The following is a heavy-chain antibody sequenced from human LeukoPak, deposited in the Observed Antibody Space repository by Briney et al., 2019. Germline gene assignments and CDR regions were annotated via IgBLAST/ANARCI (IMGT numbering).Heavy chain of an antibody. CDR2: IIPIFGTA. J-gene: IGHJ6*03. CDR3: ARGNYGVPLTDYYYYYYMDV. D-gene: IGHD1-7*01. Sequence: SVKVSCKASGYTFTGYYMHWVRQAPGQGLEWMGGIIPIFGTANYAQKFQGRVTITTDESTSTAYMELSSLRSEDTAVYYCARGNYGVPLTDYYYYYYMDVWGKGTTVTVSS. CDR1: GYTFTGYY. V-gene: IGHV1-69*05.